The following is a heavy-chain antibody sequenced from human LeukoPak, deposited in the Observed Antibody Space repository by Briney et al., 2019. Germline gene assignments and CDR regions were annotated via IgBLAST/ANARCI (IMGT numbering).Heavy chain of an antibody. CDR3: AREEDSSMIRASHGMDV. D-gene: IGHD6-6*01. Sequence: KPGGSLRLSCAASGFTFSAHTMSWVRQAPGKGLEWLSCISRGGTYIYYSDSVKGRFTISRDSAKNSLYLQMNSLGAEDTAIYYCAREEDSSMIRASHGMDVWGQGTTVTVS. CDR2: ISRGGTYI. CDR1: GFTFSAHT. J-gene: IGHJ6*02. V-gene: IGHV3-21*01.